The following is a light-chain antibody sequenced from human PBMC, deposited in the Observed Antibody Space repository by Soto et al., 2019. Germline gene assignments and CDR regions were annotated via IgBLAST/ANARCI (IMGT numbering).Light chain of an antibody. V-gene: IGLV2-8*01. CDR2: EVS. Sequence: QSALTQPPSASGSPGQSVTISCTGTSSDVGGYNYVSWYQQHPGKAPKLMISEVSTRPSGVPDRFSGSKSGNTASLTVSGLQADDEADYYCSSYAGSKNRVVFGGGTMLTVL. CDR1: SSDVGGYNY. J-gene: IGLJ2*01. CDR3: SSYAGSKNRVV.